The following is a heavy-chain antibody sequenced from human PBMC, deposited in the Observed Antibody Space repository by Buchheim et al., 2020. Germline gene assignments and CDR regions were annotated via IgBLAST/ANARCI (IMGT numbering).Heavy chain of an antibody. CDR2: ISSSSSYI. CDR3: ARGPVTTVTEMYWYFDL. D-gene: IGHD4-17*01. CDR1: GFTFSSYS. J-gene: IGHJ2*01. Sequence: EVQLVESGGGLVKPGGSLRLSCAASGFTFSSYSMNWVRQAPGKGLEWVSSISSSSSYIYYADSVKGRFTIPRDNAKNSLYLQMNSLRAKETAVYYGARGPVTTVTEMYWYFDLWGRGTL. V-gene: IGHV3-21*01.